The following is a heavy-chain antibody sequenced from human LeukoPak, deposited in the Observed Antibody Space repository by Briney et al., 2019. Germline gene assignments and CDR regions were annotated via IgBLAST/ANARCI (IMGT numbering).Heavy chain of an antibody. Sequence: GASVKVSCKASGYTFTGYYMHWVRQAPGQGLEWMGWINPNSGGTNYAQKFQGRVTKTRDTSISTAYMELSRLRSDDTAVYYCARERCSGGSCYSSEFDPWGQGTLVTVSS. CDR1: GYTFTGYY. CDR3: ARERCSGGSCYSSEFDP. D-gene: IGHD2-15*01. CDR2: INPNSGGT. V-gene: IGHV1-2*02. J-gene: IGHJ5*02.